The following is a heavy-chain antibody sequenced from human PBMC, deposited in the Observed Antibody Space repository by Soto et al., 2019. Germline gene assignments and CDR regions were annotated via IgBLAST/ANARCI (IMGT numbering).Heavy chain of an antibody. CDR3: ASSLSSSGWPRGDY. CDR2: IYYSGST. J-gene: IGHJ4*02. V-gene: IGHV4-59*01. CDR1: GGSISSYY. Sequence: SETLSLTCTVSGGSISSYYWSWIRQPPGKGLEWIGYIYYSGSTNYNPSLKSRVTISVDTSKNQFSLKLSSVTAADTAVYYCASSLSSSGWPRGDYWGQGTLVTVSS. D-gene: IGHD6-19*01.